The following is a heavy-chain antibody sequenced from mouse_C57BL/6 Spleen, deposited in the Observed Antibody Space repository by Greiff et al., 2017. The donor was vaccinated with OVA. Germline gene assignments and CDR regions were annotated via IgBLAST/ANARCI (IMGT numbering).Heavy chain of an antibody. Sequence: HVQLQQSGAELVKPGASVKMSCKASGYTFTSYWITWVKQRPGQGLEWIGDIYPGSGSTNYNEKFKSKATLTVDTSSSTAYMQLSSLTSEDSAVYYCAIYYGSSYEGFAYWGQGTLVTVSA. CDR2: IYPGSGST. V-gene: IGHV1-55*01. J-gene: IGHJ3*01. CDR3: AIYYGSSYEGFAY. D-gene: IGHD1-1*01. CDR1: GYTFTSYW.